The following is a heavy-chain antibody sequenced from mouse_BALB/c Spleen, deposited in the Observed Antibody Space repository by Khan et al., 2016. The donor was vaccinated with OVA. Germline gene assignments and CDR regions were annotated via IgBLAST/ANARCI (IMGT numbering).Heavy chain of an antibody. CDR3: ATYGWWD. J-gene: IGHJ1*01. CDR1: GFTFSSFG. D-gene: IGHD1-1*01. Sequence: EVELVESGGGLVQPGGSRKLSCAASGFTFSSFGMHWVRQAPEKGLEWVAYISSGSSTIYYADKVKGRFTISRDNPKNTLFLRMTSLRSEDTAMYYCATYGWWDWGAGTTVTVSS. CDR2: ISSGSSTI. V-gene: IGHV5-17*02.